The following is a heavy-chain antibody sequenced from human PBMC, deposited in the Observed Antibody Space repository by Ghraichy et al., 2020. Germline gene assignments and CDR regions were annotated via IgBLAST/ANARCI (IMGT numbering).Heavy chain of an antibody. V-gene: IGHV4-34*01. CDR3: ARGSGWYYFDY. CDR1: GGSFSGYY. J-gene: IGHJ4*02. D-gene: IGHD6-19*01. CDR2: INHSGST. Sequence: SETLSLTCAVYGGSFSGYYWSWIRQPPGKGLEWIGEINHSGSTNYNPSLKSRVTISVDTSKNQFSLKLSSVTAADTAVYYCARGSGWYYFDYWGQGTLVTVSS.